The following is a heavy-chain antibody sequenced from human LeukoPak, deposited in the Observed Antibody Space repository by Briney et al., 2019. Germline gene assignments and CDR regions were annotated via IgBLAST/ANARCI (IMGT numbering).Heavy chain of an antibody. Sequence: TLSLTCDVSGDSMSSSRFSWSWLRQPPGKGLEWIGYSYHGGSTHYNPSLQSRFTISVDRSKKQFSLNLHSVTAADTAVYYCARMVVDVTRWFDPWGQGTLVTVSS. CDR1: GDSMSSSRFS. J-gene: IGHJ5*02. CDR2: SYHGGST. CDR3: ARMVVDVTRWFDP. V-gene: IGHV4-30-2*01. D-gene: IGHD2-15*01.